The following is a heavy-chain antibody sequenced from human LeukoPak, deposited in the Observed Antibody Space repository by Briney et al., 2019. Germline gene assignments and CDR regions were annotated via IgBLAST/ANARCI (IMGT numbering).Heavy chain of an antibody. CDR3: AKDKAQAYCASASLVL. V-gene: IGHV3-9*01. CDR1: GFTFDDYA. CDR2: LNWNSGEI. D-gene: IGHD3-10*01. Sequence: GGSLRLSCAASGFTFDDYAMHWVRQAPGKGLEWVSGLNWNSGEILYADSVKGRFTISRDNDKGSLYLQMNNLRTEDTALYYCAKDKAQAYCASASLVLWGQGTLVTVSS. J-gene: IGHJ4*02.